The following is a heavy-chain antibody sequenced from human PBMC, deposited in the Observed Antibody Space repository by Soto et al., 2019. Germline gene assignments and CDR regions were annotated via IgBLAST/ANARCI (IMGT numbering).Heavy chain of an antibody. V-gene: IGHV3-21*01. Sequence: EVQLVESGGGLVKAGGSLRLSCATSGFTFSSYTMNWVRQAPGKGLEWVSSISSSNCYTYYAYSVKGRFTISRDNAKNSMYLQMNSLRAEDTAVYYCARAGRDGYNWDYWGQGTLVTVSS. CDR2: ISSSNCYT. D-gene: IGHD5-12*01. CDR3: ARAGRDGYNWDY. J-gene: IGHJ4*02. CDR1: GFTFSSYT.